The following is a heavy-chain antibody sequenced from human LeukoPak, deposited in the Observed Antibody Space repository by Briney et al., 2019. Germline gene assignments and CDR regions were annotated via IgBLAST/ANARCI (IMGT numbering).Heavy chain of an antibody. V-gene: IGHV1-69*05. CDR2: IIPIFGTA. CDR3: ARGRCVGSTNCYYFDS. Sequence: ASVKVSCKASGGTFSSYAISWVRQAPGQGLEWMGGIIPIFGTANYAQKFQGRVTITKDTSASTAYMELSSLRSEDTAVYYCARGRCVGSTNCYYFDSWGQGTLVTVSS. D-gene: IGHD2-2*01. CDR1: GGTFSSYA. J-gene: IGHJ4*02.